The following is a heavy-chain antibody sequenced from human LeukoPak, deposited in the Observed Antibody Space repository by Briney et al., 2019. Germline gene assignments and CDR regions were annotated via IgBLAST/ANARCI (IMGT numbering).Heavy chain of an antibody. Sequence: PGGSLRLSCAASSFTVSSYAMSWVRQAPGKGLEWVSAISGSGGSTYYADSVKGRFTISRDNSKNTLYLQMNSLRAEDTAVYYCAKETQPYGDYPFDYWGQGTLVTVSS. J-gene: IGHJ4*02. CDR1: SFTVSSYA. D-gene: IGHD4-17*01. CDR3: AKETQPYGDYPFDY. V-gene: IGHV3-23*01. CDR2: ISGSGGST.